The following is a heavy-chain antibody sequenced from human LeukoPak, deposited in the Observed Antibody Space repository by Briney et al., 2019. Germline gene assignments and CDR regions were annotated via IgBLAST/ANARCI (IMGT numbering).Heavy chain of an antibody. Sequence: SDTLSLTCTVSGGSISSYYWSWIRQPPGKGLEWIGYIYYSGSTNYNPSLKSRVTISVDTSKNQFSLKLSSVTAADTAVYYCARWQQWLVPTQGMDVWGKGTTVTVSS. D-gene: IGHD6-19*01. CDR3: ARWQQWLVPTQGMDV. J-gene: IGHJ6*04. CDR1: GGSISSYY. V-gene: IGHV4-59*07. CDR2: IYYSGST.